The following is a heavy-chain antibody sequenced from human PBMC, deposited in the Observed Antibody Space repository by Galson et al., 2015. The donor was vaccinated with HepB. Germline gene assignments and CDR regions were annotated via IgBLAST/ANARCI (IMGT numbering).Heavy chain of an antibody. Sequence: SLRLSCAASGFTFSSYAMHWVRQAPGKGLEWVAVISYDGSNKYYADSVKGRFTISRDNSKNTLYLQMNSLRAEDTAVYYCARVYGDDIVVVPAAMRPIYNWFDPWGQGTLVTVSS. V-gene: IGHV3-30*04. CDR1: GFTFSSYA. D-gene: IGHD2-2*01. CDR3: ARVYGDDIVVVPAAMRPIYNWFDP. CDR2: ISYDGSNK. J-gene: IGHJ5*02.